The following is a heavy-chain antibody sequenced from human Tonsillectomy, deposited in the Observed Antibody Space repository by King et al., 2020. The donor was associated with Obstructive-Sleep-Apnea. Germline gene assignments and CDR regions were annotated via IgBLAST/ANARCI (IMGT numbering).Heavy chain of an antibody. V-gene: IGHV4-39*07. CDR1: GGSISSSSYY. CDR2: IYYSGST. CDR3: ARDILPAVIDAFDI. J-gene: IGHJ3*02. Sequence: QLQESSPGLVKPSETLSLTCTVSGGSISSSSYYWGWIRQPPGKGLEWIGSIYYSGSTHYNPSLKSRVTISVDTSKNQFSLKLHSVTAADTAVYYCARDILPAVIDAFDIWGQGTMVTVSS. D-gene: IGHD2-2*01.